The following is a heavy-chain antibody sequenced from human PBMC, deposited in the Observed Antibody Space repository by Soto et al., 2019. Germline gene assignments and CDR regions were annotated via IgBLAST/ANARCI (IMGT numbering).Heavy chain of an antibody. J-gene: IGHJ4*02. D-gene: IGHD3-22*01. Sequence: EASVKVSCKASGYIFTNYGIHWVRQAPGQRLEWMGWFDVGNGDTKYSQKFQDRVTITTDTSASTAYMELSSLRSEDTAVYYCATDSSGYRLFDYWGQGTLVTVSS. V-gene: IGHV1-3*01. CDR2: FDVGNGDT. CDR3: ATDSSGYRLFDY. CDR1: GYIFTNYG.